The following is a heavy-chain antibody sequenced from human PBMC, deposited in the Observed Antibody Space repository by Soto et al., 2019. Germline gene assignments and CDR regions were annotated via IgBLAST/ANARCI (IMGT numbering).Heavy chain of an antibody. D-gene: IGHD3-3*01. J-gene: IGHJ4*02. CDR3: ARDREDFLRIFDC. Sequence: GGSLRLSCAASGLTFSSYWMHWVRQAPGKGLEWIAYINTGSSTTSYADSVEGRFTISRENAKNSLYLEMNSLRAEDTAVYYCARDREDFLRIFDCWGRGTLVTVSS. CDR2: INTGSSTT. V-gene: IGHV3-48*01. CDR1: GLTFSSYW.